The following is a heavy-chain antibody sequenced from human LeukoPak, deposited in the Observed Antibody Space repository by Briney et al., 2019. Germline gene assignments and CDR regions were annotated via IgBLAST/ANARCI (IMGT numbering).Heavy chain of an antibody. CDR2: FSGSGGDT. CDR3: ASSGIAAAGTPFDY. Sequence: GGSLRLSCAASGFTFSSYAMSWVRQAPGKGLEWVSSFSGSGGDTYYADSVKGRFTISRDNSKNTLYLQMNSLRAEDTAVYYCASSGIAAAGTPFDYWGQGTLVTVSS. CDR1: GFTFSSYA. D-gene: IGHD6-13*01. J-gene: IGHJ4*02. V-gene: IGHV3-23*01.